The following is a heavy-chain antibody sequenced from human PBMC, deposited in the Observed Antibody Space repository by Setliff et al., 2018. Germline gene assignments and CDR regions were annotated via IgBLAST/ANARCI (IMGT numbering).Heavy chain of an antibody. V-gene: IGHV1-2*02. J-gene: IGHJ6*03. Sequence: ASVKVSCKASQYTFTAYYLHWVRQAPGQGLEWMGWINPNNGGTKYAQKFQGRVTMTRDTSISTGYMELSRLRYDDTAVYYCARSPTRTAGSHYLGYYYYYMDFWGKGTTVTVSS. CDR3: ARSPTRTAGSHYLGYYYYYMDF. CDR2: INPNNGGT. D-gene: IGHD1-26*01. CDR1: QYTFTAYY.